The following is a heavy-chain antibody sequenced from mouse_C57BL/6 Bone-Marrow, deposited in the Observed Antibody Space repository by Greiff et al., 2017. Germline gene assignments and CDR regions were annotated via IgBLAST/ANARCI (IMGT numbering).Heavy chain of an antibody. Sequence: QVQLQQSGPELVKPGASVKLSCKASGYTFTSYDINWVKQRPGQGLEWIGWIYPRDGSTKYNEKFKGKATLTVDTSSSTTYLALHSLTSEDSAVYFCASLQFVGSSGDWYCDVGGTGPTVTVSS. CDR3: ASLQFVGSSGDWYCDV. CDR1: GYTFTSYD. J-gene: IGHJ1*03. CDR2: IYPRDGST. V-gene: IGHV1-85*01. D-gene: IGHD1-1*01.